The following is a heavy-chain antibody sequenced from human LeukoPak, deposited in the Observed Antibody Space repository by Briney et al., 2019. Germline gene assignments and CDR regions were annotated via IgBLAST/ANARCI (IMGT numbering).Heavy chain of an antibody. J-gene: IGHJ3*02. Sequence: PSETLSLTCTVSGGSISSYYWSWIRQPPGKGLEWIGYIYYSGSTNYNLSPKSRVTISVDTSKNQFSLKLSSVTAADTAVYYCARRNDFGIWGQGTMVTVSS. CDR1: GGSISSYY. CDR3: ARRNDFGI. V-gene: IGHV4-59*08. CDR2: IYYSGST.